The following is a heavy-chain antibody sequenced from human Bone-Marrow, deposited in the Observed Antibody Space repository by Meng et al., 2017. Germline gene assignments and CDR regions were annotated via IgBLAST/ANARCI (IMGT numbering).Heavy chain of an antibody. D-gene: IGHD3-3*01. J-gene: IGHJ5*02. CDR2: INPNSGGT. Sequence: ASVKVSCKASGYTFTGCYMHWVRQAPGQGLEWMGWINPNSGGTNYAQKFQGRVTMTRDTSISTAYMEMSSLRSEDTAVYYCARESRSIFGVVSPVDWFDPWGQGTLVTVSS. CDR1: GYTFTGCY. CDR3: ARESRSIFGVVSPVDWFDP. V-gene: IGHV1-2*02.